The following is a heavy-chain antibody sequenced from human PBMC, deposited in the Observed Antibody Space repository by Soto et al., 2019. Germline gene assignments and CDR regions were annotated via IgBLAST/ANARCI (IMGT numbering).Heavy chain of an antibody. CDR1: GASISNAY. J-gene: IGHJ6*02. D-gene: IGHD5-12*01. CDR2: IHSSGTF. CDR3: ARDNIVSNGYGMDV. V-gene: IGHV4-4*07. Sequence: QVQLQESGPGLVKPSETLSLTCTVSGASISNAYWSWIRQAAGKRLEWIGRIHSSGTFNYNPSLKSRVSISRDTSQNQISLKLSSVSAADTAVYYCARDNIVSNGYGMDVWGQGTTVTVSS.